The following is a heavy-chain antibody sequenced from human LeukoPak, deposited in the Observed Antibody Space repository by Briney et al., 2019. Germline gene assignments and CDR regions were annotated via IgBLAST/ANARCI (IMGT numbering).Heavy chain of an antibody. CDR2: IWYDGSNK. Sequence: GGSLRLSCAASGFTFSSYGMHWVRQAPGKGLEWVAVIWYDGSNKYYADSVKGRFTISRENSKNTLYLQMNSLRAEDTAVYYCAKDRNGSGSNYYYYYYMDVWGKGTTVTVSS. D-gene: IGHD3-10*01. CDR3: AKDRNGSGSNYYYYYYMDV. J-gene: IGHJ6*03. CDR1: GFTFSSYG. V-gene: IGHV3-33*06.